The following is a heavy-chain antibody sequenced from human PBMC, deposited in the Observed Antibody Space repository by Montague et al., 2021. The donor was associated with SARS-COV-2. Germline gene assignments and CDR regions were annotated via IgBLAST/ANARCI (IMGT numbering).Heavy chain of an antibody. V-gene: IGHV3-23*01. CDR1: GFRFSGYA. CDR2: IGASGNDT. J-gene: IGHJ4*02. CDR3: AKRVVVTSYRYFDY. Sequence: SLRLSCAASGFRFSGYAMSLFRQAPVKGLEWVSAIGASGNDTYYSDSVRGRFTSSRDNSKNMLYLQLNSLRVEDTAVYYCAKRVVVTSYRYFDYWGQGTLVTVSS. D-gene: IGHD2-21*02.